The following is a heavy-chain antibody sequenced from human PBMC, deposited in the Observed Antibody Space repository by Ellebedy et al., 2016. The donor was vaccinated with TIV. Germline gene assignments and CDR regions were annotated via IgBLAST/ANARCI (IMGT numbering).Heavy chain of an antibody. Sequence: SQTLSLTXXVYGGSFSGYYWSWIRQPPGKGLEWIGEINHSGSTNYNPSLKSRVTISVDTSKNQFSLKLSSVTAADTAVYYCAKPVLRYFDWSHAFDIWGQGTMVTVSS. CDR1: GGSFSGYY. D-gene: IGHD3-9*01. V-gene: IGHV4-34*01. CDR3: AKPVLRYFDWSHAFDI. CDR2: INHSGST. J-gene: IGHJ3*02.